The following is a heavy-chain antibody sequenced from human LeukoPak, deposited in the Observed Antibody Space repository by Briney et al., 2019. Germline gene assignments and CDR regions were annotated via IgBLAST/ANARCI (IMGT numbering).Heavy chain of an antibody. CDR2: INPDGTAT. Sequence: GGSLTLSCAASAFSFSDYWMTWVRQAPGAGLEFVANINPDGTATYYADPVKGRFTISRDNAKNLVYLQMNSLRAEDTAVYHCGRFGYVAGVDSWGQGTLVTVSS. V-gene: IGHV3-7*01. D-gene: IGHD6-19*01. J-gene: IGHJ4*02. CDR3: GRFGYVAGVDS. CDR1: AFSFSDYW.